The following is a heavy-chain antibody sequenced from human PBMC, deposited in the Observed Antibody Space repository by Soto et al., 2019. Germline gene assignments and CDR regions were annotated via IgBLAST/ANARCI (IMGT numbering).Heavy chain of an antibody. CDR1: GYTFTSYG. CDR2: ISAYNGNT. CDR3: ARDVPLVVLPITMVQGLVDY. V-gene: IGHV1-18*01. J-gene: IGHJ4*02. Sequence: QVQLVQSGAEVKKPGASVKVSCKASGYTFTSYGISWVRQAPGQGLEWMGWISAYNGNTNYAQKLQGRVTMTTDTSTSTAYMELRSLRSDDTAVYYCARDVPLVVLPITMVQGLVDYWGQGTLVTVSS. D-gene: IGHD3-10*01.